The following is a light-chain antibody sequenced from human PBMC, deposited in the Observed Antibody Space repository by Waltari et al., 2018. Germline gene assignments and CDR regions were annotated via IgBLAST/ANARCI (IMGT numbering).Light chain of an antibody. CDR2: RNN. CDR3: ATWDDSLSVVA. Sequence: QSVLTQPPSASGAPGQGVTISCSGSSSNIGIKFVSWYQQLPGTAPKLLIYRNNQRPSGVPDRFSGSKSGTSASLAISGLRSEDEADYFCATWDDSLSVVAFGGGTKLTVL. CDR1: SSNIGIKF. J-gene: IGLJ2*01. V-gene: IGLV1-47*01.